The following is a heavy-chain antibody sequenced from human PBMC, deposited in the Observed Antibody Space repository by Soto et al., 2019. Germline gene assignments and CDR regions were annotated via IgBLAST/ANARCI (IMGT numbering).Heavy chain of an antibody. CDR3: TRGHGDFAGDFDY. CDR2: ISASNGNT. D-gene: IGHD4-17*01. CDR1: GYTFNKYS. Sequence: QGQLVQSGAEVKKPGASVKVSCKASGYTFNKYSISWVRQAPGQGLEWMGWISASNGNTDFAQKFQGRVTMAIDTSTSTAHMELRSLRSDDTAVFYCTRGHGDFAGDFDYWGQGTLVTVSS. J-gene: IGHJ4*02. V-gene: IGHV1-18*04.